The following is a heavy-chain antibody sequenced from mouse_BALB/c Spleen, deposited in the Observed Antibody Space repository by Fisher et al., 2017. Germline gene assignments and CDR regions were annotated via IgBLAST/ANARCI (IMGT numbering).Heavy chain of an antibody. CDR3: ARSGYDYAMDY. D-gene: IGHD1-2*01. J-gene: IGHJ4*01. Sequence: KFKGKATFTADTSSNTAYMQLSSLTSEDSAVYYCARSGYDYAMDYWGQGTSVTVSS. V-gene: IGHV1-9*01.